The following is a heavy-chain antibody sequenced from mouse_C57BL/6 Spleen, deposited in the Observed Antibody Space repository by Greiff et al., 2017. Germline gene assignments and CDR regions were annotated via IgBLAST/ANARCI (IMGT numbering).Heavy chain of an antibody. CDR1: GYTFTSYW. CDR3: ARIEGTYYYGSRYYFDY. CDR2: IDPSDSET. V-gene: IGHV1-52*01. D-gene: IGHD1-1*01. J-gene: IGHJ2*01. Sequence: VQLQQPGAELVRPGSSVKLSCKASGYTFTSYWMHWVKQRPIQGLEWIGNIDPSDSETHYNQKFKDKATLTVDKSSSTAYMQLSSLTSEDSAVYYCARIEGTYYYGSRYYFDYWGQGTTLTVSS.